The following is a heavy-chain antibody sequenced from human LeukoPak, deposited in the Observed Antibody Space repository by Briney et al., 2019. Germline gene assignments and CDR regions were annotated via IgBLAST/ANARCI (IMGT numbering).Heavy chain of an antibody. D-gene: IGHD4-17*01. CDR2: MYYNGGT. CDR3: ARNFDYGDRYYFDY. Sequence: PSETLSLTCTVSGGSITSSNYYWGWIRQPPGKGLEWIGSMYYNGGTSYNPSLKSRVTISVGTSKNHFSLKLSSVTAADTAVYYCARNFDYGDRYYFDYWGQGTLVTVSS. V-gene: IGHV4-39*02. J-gene: IGHJ4*02. CDR1: GGSITSSNYY.